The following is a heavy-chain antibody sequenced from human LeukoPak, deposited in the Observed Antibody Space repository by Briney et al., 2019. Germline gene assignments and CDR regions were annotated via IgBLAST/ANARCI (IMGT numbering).Heavy chain of an antibody. J-gene: IGHJ4*02. CDR3: TRDFGRSSYYFDF. D-gene: IGHD3-3*01. CDR1: GFNFNGYW. Sequence: HPGGSLRLSCAASGFNFNGYWMSWVRQAPGKGLEWVANIKQDGSEKYYVDSVRGRLTISRDNAENSLFLQMNRLRVEDTAVYYCTRDFGRSSYYFDFWGQGTLVTVSS. CDR2: IKQDGSEK. V-gene: IGHV3-7*01.